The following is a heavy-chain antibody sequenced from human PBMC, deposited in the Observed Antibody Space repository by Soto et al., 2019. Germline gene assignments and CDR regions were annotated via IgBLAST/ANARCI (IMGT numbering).Heavy chain of an antibody. Sequence: EVQLVESGGGSVQPGRSLRLSCAASGFSFDDYGMHWVRQGPGKGLEWVSGISWNSGDIYYADSVKGRFTISRDNAKRSLYLQMNSLRTEDTALYCCAKDNDLDRGGPFDYWGQGILVTVSS. CDR2: ISWNSGDI. V-gene: IGHV3-9*01. J-gene: IGHJ4*02. CDR1: GFSFDDYG. CDR3: AKDNDLDRGGPFDY. D-gene: IGHD2-2*03.